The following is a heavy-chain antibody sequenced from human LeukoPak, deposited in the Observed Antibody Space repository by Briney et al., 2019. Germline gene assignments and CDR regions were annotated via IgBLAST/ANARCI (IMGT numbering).Heavy chain of an antibody. J-gene: IGHJ5*02. D-gene: IGHD2/OR15-2a*01. CDR1: GYDFYGYW. V-gene: IGHV5-51*01. CDR3: ARFNSPSLSGNRFDP. CDR2: IYPDDSKI. Sequence: GESLKISFKGSGYDFYGYWIGWVRQMSGKGLEWVGIIYPDDSKIIYSPSFEGQFTLSADKSISTAYLQWSSLKASDTAIYYCARFNSPSLSGNRFDPWGQGTLVTVSS.